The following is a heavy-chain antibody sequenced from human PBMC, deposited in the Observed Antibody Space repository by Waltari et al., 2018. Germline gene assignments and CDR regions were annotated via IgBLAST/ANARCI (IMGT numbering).Heavy chain of an antibody. CDR2: ISSSSSYI. D-gene: IGHD6-19*01. CDR3: ARDDDSSGWDDAFDI. Sequence: EVQLVESGGGLVKPGGSLRLSCAASGFTFSSYSMNWVRQAPGKGLEWVSSISSSSSYIYYADSVKGRFTISRDNAKNSLYLQMNSLRAEDTAVYYCARDDDSSGWDDAFDIWGQGTMVTVSS. CDR1: GFTFSSYS. J-gene: IGHJ3*02. V-gene: IGHV3-21*01.